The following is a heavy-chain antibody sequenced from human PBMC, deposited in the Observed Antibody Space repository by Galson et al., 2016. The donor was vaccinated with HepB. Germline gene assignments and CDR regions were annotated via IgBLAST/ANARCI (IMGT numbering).Heavy chain of an antibody. V-gene: IGHV3-74*01. D-gene: IGHD3-9*01. CDR1: GFIFSNYW. CDR2: INSDGSST. Sequence: SLRLSCAASGFIFSNYWMHWVRQAPGKGLVWVSRINSDGSSTSYADSVKGRFTISRDNSKNTLYLQMNSLRAEDTAVYYCAKEGRDILTGYYNGDAFDIWGQGTMVTVSS. J-gene: IGHJ3*02. CDR3: AKEGRDILTGYYNGDAFDI.